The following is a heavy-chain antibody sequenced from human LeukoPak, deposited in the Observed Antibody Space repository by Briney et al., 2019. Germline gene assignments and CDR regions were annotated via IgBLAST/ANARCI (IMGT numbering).Heavy chain of an antibody. CDR1: GGPFSGYY. Sequence: PSETLSLTCAVYGGPFSGYYWSWIRQPPGKGLEWIGEINHSGSTNYNPSLKSRVTISVDTSKNQFSLKLSSVTAADTAVYYCARVRGGWYYFDYWGQGTLVTVSS. D-gene: IGHD6-19*01. J-gene: IGHJ4*02. CDR2: INHSGST. V-gene: IGHV4-34*01. CDR3: ARVRGGWYYFDY.